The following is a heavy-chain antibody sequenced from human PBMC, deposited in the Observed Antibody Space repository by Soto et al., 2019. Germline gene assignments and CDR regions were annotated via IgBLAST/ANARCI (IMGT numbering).Heavy chain of an antibody. Sequence: QVKLQQWGAGLLKPSETLSLNCTVQGGSVSGHYWIWIRQSPGKGLEWIGEINHSGSTNYNPSLKSRVTISVDTSRNQFSLKVRSVTAADTAVYYCARDRGYQVVSWSSYYYDLDVWGQGATVTVSS. CDR1: GGSVSGHY. CDR3: ARDRGYQVVSWSSYYYDLDV. D-gene: IGHD2-15*01. CDR2: INHSGST. V-gene: IGHV4-34*01. J-gene: IGHJ6*02.